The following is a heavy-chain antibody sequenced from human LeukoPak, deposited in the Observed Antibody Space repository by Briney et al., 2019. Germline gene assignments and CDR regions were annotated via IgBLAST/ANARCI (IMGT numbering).Heavy chain of an antibody. CDR3: AKDGGGYPRGYYFDY. CDR2: ISGSGGST. Sequence: AGGSLRLSCAASGFTFSSYAMSWVRQAPGKGLEWVSAISGSGGSTYYADSVKGRFTISRDNSKNTLYLQMNSLRAEDTAVYYCAKDGGGYPRGYYFDYWGQGTLVTVSS. D-gene: IGHD5-18*01. J-gene: IGHJ4*02. CDR1: GFTFSSYA. V-gene: IGHV3-23*01.